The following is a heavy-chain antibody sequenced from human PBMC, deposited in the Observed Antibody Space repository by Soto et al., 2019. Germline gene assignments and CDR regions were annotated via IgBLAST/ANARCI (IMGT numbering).Heavy chain of an antibody. CDR3: AKGSASARPYYFDS. CDR1: WFNIRYLA. D-gene: IGHD6-6*01. Sequence: PLGPHRHLYSAFWFNIRYLAISRGRQKNGKGLERVSAISGSGGSTYYADSVKGRFTISRDNSKNTLYLQMNSLRVEDTGTYYCAKGSASARPYYFDSWGQGSLVTVSS. V-gene: IGHV3-23*01. J-gene: IGHJ4*01. CDR2: ISGSGGST.